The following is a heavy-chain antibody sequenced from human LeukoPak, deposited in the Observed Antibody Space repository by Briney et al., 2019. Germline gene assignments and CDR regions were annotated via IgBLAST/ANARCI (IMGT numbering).Heavy chain of an antibody. J-gene: IGHJ4*02. CDR2: ISGSGSST. V-gene: IGHV3-23*01. CDR3: AGRVTGYSSGYVY. D-gene: IGHD5-18*01. Sequence: PGGSLRLSCAASGFTFSNYAMTWVRQAPGKGLEWVSGISGSGSSTYYADSVKGRFTLSRDYPKNTLYLQMNSLRAEDTAVYYCAGRVTGYSSGYVYWGQGTLVTVSS. CDR1: GFTFSNYA.